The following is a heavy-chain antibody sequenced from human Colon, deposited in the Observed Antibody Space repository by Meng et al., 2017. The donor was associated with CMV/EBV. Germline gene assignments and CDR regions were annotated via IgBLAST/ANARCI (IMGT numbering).Heavy chain of an antibody. CDR1: GFTFSDSG. CDR3: SRLSEDPVRGVIQAFDY. CDR2: IRSKGNDYAT. D-gene: IGHD3-10*01. Sequence: GGSLRLSCAASGFTFSDSGIHWVRQASGKGLEWVSRIRSKGNDYATAHAASVKGRFTISRDDSENTAYLQMNGLKTDDTAVYYCSRLSEDPVRGVIQAFDYWGQGALVTVSS. J-gene: IGHJ4*02. V-gene: IGHV3-73*01.